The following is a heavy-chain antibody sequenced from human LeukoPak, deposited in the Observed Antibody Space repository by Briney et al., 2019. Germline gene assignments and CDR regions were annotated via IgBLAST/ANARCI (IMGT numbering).Heavy chain of an antibody. V-gene: IGHV4-30-4*08. D-gene: IGHD4-17*01. CDR3: ARQHDYARREYWFDH. CDR2: IYYSGST. CDR1: GGSISSGDYY. Sequence: SETLSLTCTVSGGSISSGDYYWSWIRQPPGKGLEWIGYIYYSGSTYYNPSLKSRVTISVDTSKNQFSLKLSSVTAADTAVYYCARQHDYARREYWFDHWGQGTLVTVSS. J-gene: IGHJ5*02.